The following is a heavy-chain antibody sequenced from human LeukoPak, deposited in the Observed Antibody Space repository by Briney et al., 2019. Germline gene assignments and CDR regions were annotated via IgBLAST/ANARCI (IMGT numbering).Heavy chain of an antibody. V-gene: IGHV3-11*01. J-gene: IGHJ4*02. CDR2: IGGSGGDI. CDR3: ARYARELDY. D-gene: IGHD2-2*01. CDR1: GFAFSDCY. Sequence: GGSLRLSCAASGFAFSDCYMTWIRQAPGKGLEYISYIGGSGGDITYADSVRGRFTVSRDNAKNSLYLQMNSLRVEDTAVYYCARYARELDYWGQGSLVTVSS.